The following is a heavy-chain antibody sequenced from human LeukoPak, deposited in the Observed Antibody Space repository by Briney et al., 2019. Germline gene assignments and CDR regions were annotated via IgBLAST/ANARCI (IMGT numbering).Heavy chain of an antibody. CDR2: ISFDGSNE. CDR1: GFTFSSYG. Sequence: PGRSLRLSCAGSGFTFSSYGMHWVRQAPGKGLEWVAVISFDGSNEYYADSVKGRFTISRDNSKNTLYLQMNSLRVEDTAVYYCAKDRSVAVSGTAECADYWGRGTLVTVSS. J-gene: IGHJ4*02. CDR3: AKDRSVAVSGTAECADY. V-gene: IGHV3-30*18. D-gene: IGHD6-19*01.